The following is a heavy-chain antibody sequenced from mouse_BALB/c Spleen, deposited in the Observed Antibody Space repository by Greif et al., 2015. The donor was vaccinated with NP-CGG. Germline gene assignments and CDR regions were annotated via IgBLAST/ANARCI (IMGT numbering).Heavy chain of an antibody. Sequence: EVQLQQSGAELVKPGASVKLSCTASGFNIKDTYMHWVKQRPEQGLEWIGRIDPANGNTKYDPKFQGKATITADTSSNTAYLQLSSRTPEDTAVYYCASHLTTVVAYYYAMDYWGQGTSVTVSS. CDR1: GFNIKDTY. CDR2: IDPANGNT. J-gene: IGHJ4*01. CDR3: ASHLTTVVAYYYAMDY. V-gene: IGHV14-3*02. D-gene: IGHD1-1*01.